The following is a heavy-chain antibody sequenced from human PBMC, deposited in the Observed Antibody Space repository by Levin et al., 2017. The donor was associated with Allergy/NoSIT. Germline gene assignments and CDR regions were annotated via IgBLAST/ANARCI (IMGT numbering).Heavy chain of an antibody. CDR3: ARVGATDYYYGMDV. J-gene: IGHJ6*02. D-gene: IGHD1-26*01. CDR2: ISASGYTM. Sequence: GGSLRLSCAASGFNFSRYEVNWVRQAPGKGLEWISYISASGYTMHYADSVKGRFTTSRDNAKNSLYLQMSSLRAEDTAVYYCARVGATDYYYGMDVWGLGTTVTVSS. V-gene: IGHV3-48*03. CDR1: GFNFSRYE.